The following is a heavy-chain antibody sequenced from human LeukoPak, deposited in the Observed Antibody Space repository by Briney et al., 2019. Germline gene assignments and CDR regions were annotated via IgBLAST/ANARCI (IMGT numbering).Heavy chain of an antibody. CDR3: ARGHYDFWSGYYTGLSENYMDV. J-gene: IGHJ6*03. D-gene: IGHD3-3*01. Sequence: PSETLSLTCAVYGGSFNGYYWSWLRQPPGEGVVGIGEINHSGRTNYNPSLKSRVTIFVDTSKNQFALKLSSVTAADTAVYYCARGHYDFWSGYYTGLSENYMDVWGKGTTVTVSS. V-gene: IGHV4-34*01. CDR2: INHSGRT. CDR1: GGSFNGYY.